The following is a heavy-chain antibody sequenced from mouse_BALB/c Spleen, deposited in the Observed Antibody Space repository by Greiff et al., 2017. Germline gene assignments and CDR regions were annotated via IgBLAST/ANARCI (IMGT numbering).Heavy chain of an antibody. Sequence: QVHVKQPGAELVKPGASVKLSCKASGYTFTSYWMHWVKQRPGQGLEWIGEIDPSDSYTNYNQKFKGKATLTVDKSSSTAYMQLSSLTSEDSAVYYCAPGDYYGSSYYAMDYWGQGTSVTVSS. J-gene: IGHJ4*01. CDR1: GYTFTSYW. CDR3: APGDYYGSSYYAMDY. D-gene: IGHD1-1*01. V-gene: IGHV1-69*02. CDR2: IDPSDSYT.